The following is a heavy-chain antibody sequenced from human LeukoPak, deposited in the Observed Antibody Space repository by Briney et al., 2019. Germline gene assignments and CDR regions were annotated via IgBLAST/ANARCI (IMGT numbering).Heavy chain of an antibody. CDR2: IKQDGSEK. J-gene: IGHJ3*02. D-gene: IGHD3-3*01. CDR3: ARGGQYYDFWSGYLGAAFDI. Sequence: GGSLRLSCAASGFTFSSYWMSWVRQAPGKGLEWVANIKQDGSEKYYVDSVKGRFTISRDNAKNSLYLQMNSLRAEDTAVYYCARGGQYYDFWSGYLGAAFDIWGQGTIVTVSS. CDR1: GFTFSSYW. V-gene: IGHV3-7*01.